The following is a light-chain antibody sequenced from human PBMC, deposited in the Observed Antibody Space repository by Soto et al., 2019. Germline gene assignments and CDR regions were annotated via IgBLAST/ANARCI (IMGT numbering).Light chain of an antibody. V-gene: IGKV1-5*03. CDR1: QSISSY. CDR2: KAS. Sequence: DIQMTQSPSTLSASVGDTVTITCRASQSISSYLNWYQHKPGKAPKLLIYKASSLESGVPSRFSGSGSGTEFTLTISSLQPDDFATYYCQQYNSYWTFGQGTKVDIK. J-gene: IGKJ1*01. CDR3: QQYNSYWT.